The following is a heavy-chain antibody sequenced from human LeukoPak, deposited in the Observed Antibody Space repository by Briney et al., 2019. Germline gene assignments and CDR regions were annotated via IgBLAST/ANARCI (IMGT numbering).Heavy chain of an antibody. CDR3: ARGPYYLDSSTYSFDY. CDR1: GGIFSKYG. J-gene: IGHJ4*02. Sequence: ASVKVSCKASGGIFSKYGISWVRQAPGQGLEWMGGIIPTFDIANYAQKFQGRVTISADKSTSTDYMELSNLRSEDTAMYYCARGPYYLDSSTYSFDYWGQGTLVTVSS. D-gene: IGHD6-19*01. CDR2: IIPTFDIA. V-gene: IGHV1-69*17.